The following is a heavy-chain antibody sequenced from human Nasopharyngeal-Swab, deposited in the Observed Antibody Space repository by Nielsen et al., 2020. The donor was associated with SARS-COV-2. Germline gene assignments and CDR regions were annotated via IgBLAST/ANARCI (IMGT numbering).Heavy chain of an antibody. J-gene: IGHJ4*02. V-gene: IGHV3-11*06. CDR3: ARVEDNFGDYIDY. Sequence: GESLKISCAASGFSSSDSYMSWIRQAPGKGLEWVAYISSDRSIYTFYADSVKGRFTISRDTAKNSLSLQMDSLRVEDTAVYFCARVEDNFGDYIDYWGQGTLVAVSS. CDR2: ISSDRSIYT. D-gene: IGHD4-17*01. CDR1: GFSSSDSY.